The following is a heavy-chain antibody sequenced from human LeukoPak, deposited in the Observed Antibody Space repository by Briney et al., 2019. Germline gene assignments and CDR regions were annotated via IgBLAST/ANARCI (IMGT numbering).Heavy chain of an antibody. CDR2: INPRDGST. D-gene: IGHD3-3*01. CDR3: ARVVEGLEWLFWTFDI. Sequence: GASVKVSCKASGYTFTSYYAHWVRQAPGQGLEWMGIINPRDGSTTYTRKFQGRVTMTTDTSTSTAYMELRSLRSDDTAVYYCARVVEGLEWLFWTFDIWGQGTMVTVSS. CDR1: GYTFTSYY. V-gene: IGHV1-46*01. J-gene: IGHJ3*02.